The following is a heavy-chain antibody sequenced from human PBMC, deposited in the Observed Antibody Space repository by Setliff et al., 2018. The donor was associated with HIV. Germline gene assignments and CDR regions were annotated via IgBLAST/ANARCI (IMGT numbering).Heavy chain of an antibody. CDR3: AKSRITSQYDALDI. D-gene: IGHD2-2*01. J-gene: IGHJ3*02. Sequence: PGGSLRLSCAASGFTFSNYAMTWVRQAPGKGLEWVSVITSSGDNTYYADFVKGRFTISRDNSKNTVYLQMNSLRVDDTAVYYCAKSRITSQYDALDIWGQGTMVTV. CDR2: ITSSGDNT. V-gene: IGHV3-23*01. CDR1: GFTFSNYA.